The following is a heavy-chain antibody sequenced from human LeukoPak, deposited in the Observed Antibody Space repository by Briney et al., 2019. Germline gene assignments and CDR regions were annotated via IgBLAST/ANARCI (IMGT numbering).Heavy chain of an antibody. V-gene: IGHV4-4*07. CDR3: ARDRGNLGGSIDY. J-gene: IGHJ4*02. CDR2: IYTSGST. CDR1: GGSISSYY. Sequence: PSETLSLTCTVSGGSISSYYWSWIRQPAGKGLEWIGHIYTSGSTNYNPSLKSRVSMSVDTSKNQLSLKLTSVTAADTAVYYCARDRGNLGGSIDYWGQGTLVTVSS. D-gene: IGHD1-26*01.